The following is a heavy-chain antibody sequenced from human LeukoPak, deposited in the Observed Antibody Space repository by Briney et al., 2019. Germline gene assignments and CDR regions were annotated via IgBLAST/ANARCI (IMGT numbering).Heavy chain of an antibody. V-gene: IGHV4-39*01. CDR3: ARHSGSGSLSRPFDP. D-gene: IGHD3-10*01. CDR1: GASVTSGGFY. CDR2: VYYTGST. Sequence: SETLSLTCTVSGASVTSGGFYWAWLRQPPGKGLEWTATVYYTGSTYYTPSLKSRVTISIDTSKNQFSLNLRSVVAPDTAVYYCARHSGSGSLSRPFDPWGQGTLVTVSA. J-gene: IGHJ5*02.